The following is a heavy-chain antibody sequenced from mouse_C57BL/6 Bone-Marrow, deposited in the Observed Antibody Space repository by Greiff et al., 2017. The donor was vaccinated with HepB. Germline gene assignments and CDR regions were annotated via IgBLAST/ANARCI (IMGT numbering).Heavy chain of an antibody. CDR2: IYPGGGYT. Sequence: QVHVKQSGAELVRPGTSVKMSCKASGYTFTNYWIGWAKQRPGHGLEWIGDIYPGGGYTNYNEKFKGKATLTADKSSSTAYMQFSSLTSEDSAIYYCAREDYYYGSSNWYFDVWGTGTTVTVSS. V-gene: IGHV1-63*01. CDR3: AREDYYYGSSNWYFDV. D-gene: IGHD1-1*01. J-gene: IGHJ1*03. CDR1: GYTFTNYW.